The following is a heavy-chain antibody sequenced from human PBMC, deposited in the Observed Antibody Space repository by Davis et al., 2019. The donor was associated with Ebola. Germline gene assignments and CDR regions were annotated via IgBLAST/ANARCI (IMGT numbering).Heavy chain of an antibody. CDR1: GGSFSGYY. D-gene: IGHD3-22*01. CDR3: ARVKSSGYLP. J-gene: IGHJ4*02. CDR2: INHSGST. V-gene: IGHV4-34*01. Sequence: PSETLSLTCAVYGGSFSGYYWSWIRQPPGKGLEWIGEINHSGSTNYNPSLKSRVTISVDTSKNQFSLKLSSVTAADTAVYYCARVKSSGYLPWGQGTLVTVSS.